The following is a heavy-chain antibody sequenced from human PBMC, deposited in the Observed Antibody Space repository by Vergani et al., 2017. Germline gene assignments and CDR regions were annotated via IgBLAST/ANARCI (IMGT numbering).Heavy chain of an antibody. CDR2: VRNKEDGGTP. D-gene: IGHD6-13*01. J-gene: IGHJ4*01. V-gene: IGHV3-49*04. Sequence: EVQLLESGGNLVQPGGSLRLSCAASGFTFTDYGISWVRQAPGKGLEWVGFVRNKEDGGTPEHAASVKGRFTISRDDSKAIAYLQMNSLKTEDTAVYYCTTGFPGSSWSTYWGQGTLVTVSS. CDR1: GFTFTDYG. CDR3: TTGFPGSSWSTY.